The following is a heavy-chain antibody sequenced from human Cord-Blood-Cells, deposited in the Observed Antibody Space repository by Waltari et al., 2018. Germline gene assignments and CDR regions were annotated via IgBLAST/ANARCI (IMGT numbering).Heavy chain of an antibody. CDR3: ARSAEGVIYNWFDP. J-gene: IGHJ5*02. Sequence: QVHLQQSGPGLVKPAQTLSLTCAISGDSVSSNSAAWNWIMPSPSSGLEWLGRTYYRYKWYNDYAVSVKSRITINPDTSKNQFSLQLNSVTTEDTAVYYCARSAEGVIYNWFDPWGQGTLVTVSS. V-gene: IGHV6-1*01. CDR2: TYYRYKWYN. CDR1: GDSVSSNSAA. D-gene: IGHD2-21*01.